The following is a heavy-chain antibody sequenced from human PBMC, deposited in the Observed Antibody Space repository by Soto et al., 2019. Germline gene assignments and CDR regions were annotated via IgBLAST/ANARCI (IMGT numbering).Heavy chain of an antibody. CDR2: IWHDGTNE. D-gene: IGHD2-21*02. CDR3: AREETAWPLAYGLDV. V-gene: IGHV3-33*01. CDR1: GFSFTDYA. J-gene: IGHJ6*02. Sequence: GGSLRLSCEASGFSFTDYAIHWVRQAPGKGLEWVAVIWHDGTNEYYAESVKGRFTISRDNSKSTVYLELNNLSAEDTAVYYCAREETAWPLAYGLDVWGQGTTVTVSS.